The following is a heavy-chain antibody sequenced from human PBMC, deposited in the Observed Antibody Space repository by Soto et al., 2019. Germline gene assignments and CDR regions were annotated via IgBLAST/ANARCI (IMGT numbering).Heavy chain of an antibody. Sequence: QVQLVESGGGVVQPGRSLRLSCVASGFTFSSYGMHWVRQAPGKGLEWVAIISYDGSNTYYADSVKGRFTISRDNSKNKLYRQMNSLRAADTSVYYCAKEGGLSGSYYISSSYYFDYWGQGTLVTVSS. J-gene: IGHJ4*02. CDR2: ISYDGSNT. D-gene: IGHD1-26*01. V-gene: IGHV3-30*18. CDR3: AKEGGLSGSYYISSSYYFDY. CDR1: GFTFSSYG.